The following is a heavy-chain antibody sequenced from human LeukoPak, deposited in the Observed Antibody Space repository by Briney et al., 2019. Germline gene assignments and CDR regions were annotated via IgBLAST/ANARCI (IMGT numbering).Heavy chain of an antibody. CDR3: ARGKWSRGYSYGTLDY. V-gene: IGHV3-23*01. Sequence: GGSLRLSCAASGFTFGKYAMNWVRQAPGERLEWLSSITGDALHTYYADSVKGRFTISRDNSKNTLYLQMNSLRAEDTAVYYCARGKWSRGYSYGTLDYWGQGTLVTVSS. D-gene: IGHD5-18*01. CDR1: GFTFGKYA. J-gene: IGHJ4*02. CDR2: ITGDALHT.